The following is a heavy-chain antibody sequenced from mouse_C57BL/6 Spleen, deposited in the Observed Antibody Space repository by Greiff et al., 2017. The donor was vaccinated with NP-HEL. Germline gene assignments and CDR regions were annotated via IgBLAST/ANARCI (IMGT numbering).Heavy chain of an antibody. J-gene: IGHJ4*01. CDR3: NSLYYAMDY. D-gene: IGHD6-2*01. V-gene: IGHV6-3*01. Sequence: EVKVVESGGGLVQPGGSMKLSCVASGFTFSNYWMNWVRQSPEKGLEWVAQIRLKSDNYATHYAESVKGRFTISRDDSKSSVYLQMNNLRAEDTGIYYCNSLYYAMDYWGQGTSVTVSS. CDR2: IRLKSDNYAT. CDR1: GFTFSNYW.